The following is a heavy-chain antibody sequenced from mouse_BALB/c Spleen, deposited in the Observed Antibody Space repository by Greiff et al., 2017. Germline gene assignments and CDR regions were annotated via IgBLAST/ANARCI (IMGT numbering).Heavy chain of an antibody. CDR1: GFTFSSFG. D-gene: IGHD4-1*01. CDR3: ARRTGTKAMDY. Sequence: EVQLVESGGGLVQPGGSRKLSCAASGFTFSSFGMHWVRQAPEKGLEWVAYISSGSSTIYYADTVKGRFTISRDNPKNTLFLQMTSLRSEDTAMYYCARRTGTKAMDYWGQGTSVTVSS. J-gene: IGHJ4*01. CDR2: ISSGSSTI. V-gene: IGHV5-17*02.